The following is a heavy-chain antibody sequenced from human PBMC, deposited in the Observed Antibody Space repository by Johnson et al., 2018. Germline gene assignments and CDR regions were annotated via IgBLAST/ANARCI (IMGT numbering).Heavy chain of an antibody. Sequence: QVQLVQSGAEVKKPGASVKVSCKASGYTFTSYYMHWVRLAPGQGPEWMGIINPSDGSTYSAQRFQGRVTMTRDTYTSTVYMELSSLKSEETAVYYCARVTGYSSSWLYYFDYWGQGTLVTVSS. J-gene: IGHJ4*02. CDR3: ARVTGYSSSWLYYFDY. CDR2: INPSDGST. CDR1: GYTFTSYY. V-gene: IGHV1-46*01. D-gene: IGHD6-13*01.